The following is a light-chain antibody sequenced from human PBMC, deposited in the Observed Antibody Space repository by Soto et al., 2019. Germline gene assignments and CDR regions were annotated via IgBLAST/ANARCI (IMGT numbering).Light chain of an antibody. CDR3: AAWDDSLRGYV. CDR1: SSNIGSNY. CDR2: NNN. Sequence: QAVVTQSPSASGTPGQRVTISCSGSSSNIGSNYVYGYQQLPGAAPKLLIYNNNQRPSGVPDRFSGSKSATSASLALSGLRSEDEADYYCAAWDDSLRGYVFGTGTKLTVL. J-gene: IGLJ1*01. V-gene: IGLV1-47*02.